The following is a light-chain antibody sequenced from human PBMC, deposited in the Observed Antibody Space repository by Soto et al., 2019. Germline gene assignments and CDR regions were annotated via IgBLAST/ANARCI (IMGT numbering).Light chain of an antibody. CDR1: SSDVGGYNY. CDR3: SSYAGSNNLL. Sequence: QSALTQHPSASGSPGQSVTISCTGTSSDVGGYNYVSWYQQHPGKAPKLMIYEVSKRPSGVPDRFSGSKSGNTASLTVSGLQAEDEADYYCSSYAGSNNLLFGGGTKLTVL. V-gene: IGLV2-8*01. J-gene: IGLJ2*01. CDR2: EVS.